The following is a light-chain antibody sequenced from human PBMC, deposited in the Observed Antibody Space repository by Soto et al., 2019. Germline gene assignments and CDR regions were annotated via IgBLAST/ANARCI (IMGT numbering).Light chain of an antibody. Sequence: DIQMTHSPSSLSASVGDRVTITCRASQSISSYLNWYRQKLGKAPKLVIYDASSLESGVPSRFSGSGSGTDFTLTISRLEPEDFAVYYCQQRSNFITFGQGTRLEI. CDR2: DAS. CDR3: QQRSNFIT. CDR1: QSISSY. V-gene: IGKV1-39*01. J-gene: IGKJ5*01.